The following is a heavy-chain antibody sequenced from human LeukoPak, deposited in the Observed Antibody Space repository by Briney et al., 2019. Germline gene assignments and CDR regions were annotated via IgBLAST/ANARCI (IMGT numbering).Heavy chain of an antibody. D-gene: IGHD5-18*01. CDR1: GFTVSSNY. Sequence: PGGSLRLSCAASGFTVSSNYMSWVRQAPGKGLEWVSVIYSGGSTYYADSVKGRFTISRDNSKNTLYLQMNSLRAEDTAVYYCARSPEVQLWFFDYWGQGTLVTVSS. CDR3: ARSPEVQLWFFDY. V-gene: IGHV3-53*01. J-gene: IGHJ4*02. CDR2: IYSGGST.